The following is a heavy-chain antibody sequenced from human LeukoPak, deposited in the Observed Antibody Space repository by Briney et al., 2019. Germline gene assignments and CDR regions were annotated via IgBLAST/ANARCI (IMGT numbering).Heavy chain of an antibody. CDR1: GYTFTGYY. J-gene: IGHJ4*02. CDR2: INPNSGGT. D-gene: IGHD3-3*01. V-gene: IGHV1-2*02. Sequence: ASVKVSCKASGYTFTGYYMHWVRQAPGQGLEWMGWINPNSGGTNYAQKFQGRVTMTRNTSISTAYMELSSLRSEDTAVYYCARAGLGLTYYDFWSGYSLDYWGQGTLVTVSS. CDR3: ARAGLGLTYYDFWSGYSLDY.